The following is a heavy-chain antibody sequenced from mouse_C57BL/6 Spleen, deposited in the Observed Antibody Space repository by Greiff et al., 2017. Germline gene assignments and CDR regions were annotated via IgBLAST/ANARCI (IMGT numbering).Heavy chain of an antibody. J-gene: IGHJ4*01. CDR3: AREYYYGRSLYAMDY. CDR1: GYTFTSYW. CDR2: IDPYDSET. D-gene: IGHD1-1*01. V-gene: IGHV1-52*01. Sequence: QLQQPGAELVRPGSSVKLSCKASGYTFTSYWMHWVKQRPIQGLEWIGNIDPYDSETHYNQKFKDKATLPVDKSSSTAYMQLSSLTSEDSAVNYCAREYYYGRSLYAMDYWGQGTSVTVSS.